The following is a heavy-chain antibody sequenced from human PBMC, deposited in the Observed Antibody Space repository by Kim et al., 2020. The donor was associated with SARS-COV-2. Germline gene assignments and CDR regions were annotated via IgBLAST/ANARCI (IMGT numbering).Heavy chain of an antibody. D-gene: IGHD3-9*01. CDR3: AKDDGAGYLGNDAFDI. CDR2: ISWNSGSI. V-gene: IGHV3-9*01. Sequence: GGSLRLSCAASGFTFDDYAMHWVRQAPGKGLEWVSGISWNSGSIGYADSVKGRFTISRDNAKNSLYLQMNSLRAEDTALYYCAKDDGAGYLGNDAFDIWGQGTMVTVSS. CDR1: GFTFDDYA. J-gene: IGHJ3*02.